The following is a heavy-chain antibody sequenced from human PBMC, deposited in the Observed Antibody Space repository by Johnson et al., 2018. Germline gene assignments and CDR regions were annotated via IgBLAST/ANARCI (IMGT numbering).Heavy chain of an antibody. CDR2: IYSGGST. V-gene: IGHV3-66*02. CDR1: GFTFSDYY. Sequence: VQLVESGGGLVKPGGSLRLSCAASGFTFSDYYMSWIRQAPGKGLEWVSVIYSGGSTYYAASVKGRITISRDNSKNTPYLQMNSLRAEDTAVYYCAKIPLGVGGEAFDSWGQGTMVTVSS. J-gene: IGHJ3*02. D-gene: IGHD3-16*01. CDR3: AKIPLGVGGEAFDS.